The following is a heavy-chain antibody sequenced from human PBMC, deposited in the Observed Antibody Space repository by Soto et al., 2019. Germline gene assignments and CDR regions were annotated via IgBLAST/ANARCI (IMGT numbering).Heavy chain of an antibody. CDR3: ARGLVSACAYVLYYGMDV. V-gene: IGHV3-48*03. D-gene: IGHD2-21*02. CDR1: GFTFSSSE. CDR2: IGSSARPI. Sequence: EVELVESGGGLVQPGGSLRLSCTASGFTFSSSEMNWVRQAPGKGLEWVSYIGSSARPIYYADSVKGRVTISIDNAKNLLYLKMNRLRVEDTAVYYCARGLVSACAYVLYYGMDVWGQGTTVTVSS. J-gene: IGHJ6*02.